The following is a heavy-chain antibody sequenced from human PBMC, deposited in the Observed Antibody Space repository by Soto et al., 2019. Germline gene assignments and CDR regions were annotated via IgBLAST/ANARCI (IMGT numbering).Heavy chain of an antibody. CDR3: AKEPPSYYSNYFYYYYYGMDV. CDR2: ISYDGSNK. CDR1: GFTFSSYG. D-gene: IGHD4-4*01. Sequence: GGSLRLSCAASGFTFSSYGMHWVRQAPGKGLEWVAVISYDGSNKYYADSVKGRFTISRDNSKNTLYLQMNSLRAEDTAVYYCAKEPPSYYSNYFYYYYYGMDVWGQGTTVTVSS. V-gene: IGHV3-30*18. J-gene: IGHJ6*02.